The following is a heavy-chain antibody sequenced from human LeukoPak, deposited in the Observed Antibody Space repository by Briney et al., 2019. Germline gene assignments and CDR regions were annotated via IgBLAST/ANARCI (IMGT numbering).Heavy chain of an antibody. Sequence: SETLSLTCTVSGGSISSYYWSWIRQPAGKGLEWIGRIYTSGSINYNPSLKSRVTMSVDTSKNQFSLKLSSVTAADTAVYYCARGTVEWSWFDPWGQGTLVTVSS. CDR1: GGSISSYY. CDR2: IYTSGSI. D-gene: IGHD1-26*01. V-gene: IGHV4-4*07. J-gene: IGHJ5*02. CDR3: ARGTVEWSWFDP.